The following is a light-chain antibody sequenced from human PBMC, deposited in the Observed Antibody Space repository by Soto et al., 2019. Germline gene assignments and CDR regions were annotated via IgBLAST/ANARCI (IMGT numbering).Light chain of an antibody. CDR3: QQYDNHPLT. CDR1: QDISNY. CDR2: DAS. J-gene: IGKJ4*01. V-gene: IGKV1-33*01. Sequence: DIQMQHSPSSLSASVGDRVTVTCQASQDISNYLNWYQQKPGKAPKLLIYDASNLETGVPSRFSGSGSGTDVTFTISSLQPEDIATYYCQQYDNHPLTFGGGTKVEIK.